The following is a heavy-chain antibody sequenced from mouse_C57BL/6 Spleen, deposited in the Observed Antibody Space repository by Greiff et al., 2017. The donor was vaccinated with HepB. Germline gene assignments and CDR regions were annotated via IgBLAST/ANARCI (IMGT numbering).Heavy chain of an antibody. J-gene: IGHJ3*01. CDR1: GFNIKDDY. CDR3: TFLWAAWFAY. D-gene: IGHD1-1*01. V-gene: IGHV14-4*01. CDR2: IDPENGDT. Sequence: VQLKESGAELVRPGASVKLSCTASGFNIKDDYMHWVKQRPEQGLEWIGWIDPENGDTEYASKFQGKATITADTSSNTAYLQLSSLTSEDTAVYYCTFLWAAWFAYWGQGTLVTVSA.